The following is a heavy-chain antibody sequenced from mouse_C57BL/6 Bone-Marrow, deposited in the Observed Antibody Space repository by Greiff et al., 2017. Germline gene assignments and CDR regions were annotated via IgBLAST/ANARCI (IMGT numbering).Heavy chain of an antibody. V-gene: IGHV1-81*01. D-gene: IGHD6-1*01. J-gene: IGHJ3*01. Sequence: QVQLQQSGAELARPGASVKLSCKASGYTFTSYGISWVKQRTGQGLEWIGEIYPRSGNTYYNEKFKGKATLTADKSSSTAYMELRSLTSEDSAGYFCAPLGGLAWFAYWGQGTLVTVSA. CDR3: APLGGLAWFAY. CDR1: GYTFTSYG. CDR2: IYPRSGNT.